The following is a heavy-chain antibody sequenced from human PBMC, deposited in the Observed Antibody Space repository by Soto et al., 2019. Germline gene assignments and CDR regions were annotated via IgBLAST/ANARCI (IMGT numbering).Heavy chain of an antibody. V-gene: IGHV3-30*18. D-gene: IGHD2-2*02. CDR3: AKSPNFYRSSPYCYKFYFDF. J-gene: IGHJ4*02. CDR2: ISYDGSDK. Sequence: QEQLVESGGGVVQPGRSLRLSCAASGFTFNTYGMHWVRQAPGKGLEWVAVISYDGSDKYYADSVKGRFIISRDNSKNTLYLQMNSLRAEDTAIYYCAKSPNFYRSSPYCYKFYFDFWGQGALVTVSS. CDR1: GFTFNTYG.